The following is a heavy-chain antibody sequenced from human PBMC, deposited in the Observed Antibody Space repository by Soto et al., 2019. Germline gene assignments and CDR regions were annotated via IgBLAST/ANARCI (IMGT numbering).Heavy chain of an antibody. J-gene: IGHJ2*01. V-gene: IGHV4-30-4*01. D-gene: IGHD5-18*01. CDR2: IYYSGST. CDR3: ARDLGIQLWTVGWYFDL. CDR1: GGSISSGDYY. Sequence: QVQLQESGPGLVKPSQTLSLTCTVSGGSISSGDYYWSWIRQPPGKGLEWIGYIYYSGSTYYNPXLKGRVTISVXXSXNXXSLKLSSVTAADTAVYYCARDLGIQLWTVGWYFDLWGRGTLVTVSS.